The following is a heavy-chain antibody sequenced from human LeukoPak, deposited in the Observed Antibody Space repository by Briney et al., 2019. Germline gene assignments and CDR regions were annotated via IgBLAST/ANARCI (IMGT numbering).Heavy chain of an antibody. CDR1: GFTFSTYW. CDR2: IKQDGSEK. V-gene: IGHV3-7*01. J-gene: IGHJ4*02. Sequence: GGSLRLSCAASGFTFSTYWMSWVRQAPGKGLEWVANIKQDGSEKYYVDSVRGRFTISRDNAKNSLYLQMNSLRAEDTAVYYCARDQNTYGYCYFDYWGQGTLVTASS. CDR3: ARDQNTYGYCYFDY. D-gene: IGHD5-18*01.